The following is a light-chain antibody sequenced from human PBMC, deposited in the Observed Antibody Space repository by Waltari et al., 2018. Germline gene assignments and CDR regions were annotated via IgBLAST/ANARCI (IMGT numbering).Light chain of an antibody. CDR3: QHYESLPVT. Sequence: EIVLTQSPGTLSLSPGERATLSCRASQSLRIYLAWYQQKPGQAPRLLIYHASSRATGIPDRFSGIGSGTDFSLTISRLEPEDFAVYYCQHYESLPVTFGQWTKVEIK. J-gene: IGKJ1*01. CDR2: HAS. CDR1: QSLRIY. V-gene: IGKV3-20*01.